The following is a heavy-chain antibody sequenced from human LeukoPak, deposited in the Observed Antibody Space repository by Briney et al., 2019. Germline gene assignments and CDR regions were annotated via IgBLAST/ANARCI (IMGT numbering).Heavy chain of an antibody. V-gene: IGHV3-30*02. Sequence: AGGSLRLSCAASGFTFSSYGMHWVRQAPGKGLEWVAFIRYDGSNKYYADSVKGRFTISRDNAKNTLYLQMNSLRAEDTAVYYCAREEYYYYYYMDVWGKGTTVTVSS. CDR1: GFTFSSYG. J-gene: IGHJ6*03. CDR3: AREEYYYYYYMDV. CDR2: IRYDGSNK.